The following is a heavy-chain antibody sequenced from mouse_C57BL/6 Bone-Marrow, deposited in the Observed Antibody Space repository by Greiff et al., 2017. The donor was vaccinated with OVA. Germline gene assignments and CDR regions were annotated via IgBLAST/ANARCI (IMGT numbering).Heavy chain of an antibody. CDR2: ISSGSSTI. D-gene: IGHD3-2*02. CDR1: GFTFSDYG. Sequence: EVQLVESGGGLVKPGGSLKLSCAASGFTFSDYGMHWVRQAPEKGLEWVAYISSGSSTIYYADTVKGRFTISRDNAKNTLFLQMTSLRSEDTAMYYCARNSSGYEFAYWGQGTLVTVSA. CDR3: ARNSSGYEFAY. V-gene: IGHV5-17*01. J-gene: IGHJ3*01.